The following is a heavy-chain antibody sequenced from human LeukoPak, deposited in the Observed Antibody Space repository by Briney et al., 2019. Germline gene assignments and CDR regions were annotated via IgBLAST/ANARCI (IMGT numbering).Heavy chain of an antibody. D-gene: IGHD6-13*01. Sequence: GGSLRLSCAASGFTFSSYGIHWVRQAPGKGPEWVAFIRYDGSNKYYADSVKGRFTISRDNSKSTLYLHMNSLRGDDTAVYYCAKDLRAAADGTYFDYWGRGTLVTVSS. CDR2: IRYDGSNK. J-gene: IGHJ4*02. V-gene: IGHV3-30*02. CDR3: AKDLRAAADGTYFDY. CDR1: GFTFSSYG.